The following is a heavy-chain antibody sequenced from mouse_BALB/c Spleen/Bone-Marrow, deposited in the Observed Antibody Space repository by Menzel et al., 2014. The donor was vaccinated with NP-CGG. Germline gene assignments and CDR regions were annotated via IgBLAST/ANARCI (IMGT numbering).Heavy chain of an antibody. Sequence: VQLQQSGAELVKPGASVKLSCKASGYTFTSYYMYWVKQRPGQXXEWIGEINPSNGGTNFNEKFKSKATLTVDKSSSTAYMQLSSLTSEDSAVYYCTREGDSPFAYWGQGTLVTVSA. CDR2: INPSNGGT. J-gene: IGHJ3*01. CDR1: GYTFTSYY. CDR3: TREGDSPFAY. D-gene: IGHD2-13*01. V-gene: IGHV1S81*02.